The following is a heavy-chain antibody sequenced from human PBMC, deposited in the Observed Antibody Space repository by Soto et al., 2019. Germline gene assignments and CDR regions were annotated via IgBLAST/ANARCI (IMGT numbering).Heavy chain of an antibody. CDR3: ARDYSGGNCFDY. CDR2: IYYSGSP. D-gene: IGHD2-15*01. V-gene: IGHV4-59*01. CDR1: GGSISTYY. J-gene: IGHJ4*02. Sequence: SETLSLTCTVSGGSISTYYWSWIRQPPGKGLEYIGNIYYSGSPTYNPSLKSRVTISVDTSNNQFSLRLSSVTTADTAVYYCARDYSGGNCFDYWGQGTLVTV.